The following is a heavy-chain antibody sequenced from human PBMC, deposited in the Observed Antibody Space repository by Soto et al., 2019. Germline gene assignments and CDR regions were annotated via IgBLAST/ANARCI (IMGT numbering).Heavy chain of an antibody. CDR2: IYSGGST. CDR3: TTTIAVAGTDPLFDY. D-gene: IGHD6-19*01. CDR1: GFTVSSNY. J-gene: IGHJ4*02. V-gene: IGHV3-53*01. Sequence: GSLRLSCAASGFTVSSNYMSWVRQAPGKGLEWVSVIYSGGSTYYADSVKGRFTISRDDSKNTLYLQMNSLKTEDTAVYYCTTTIAVAGTDPLFDYWGQGTLVTVSS.